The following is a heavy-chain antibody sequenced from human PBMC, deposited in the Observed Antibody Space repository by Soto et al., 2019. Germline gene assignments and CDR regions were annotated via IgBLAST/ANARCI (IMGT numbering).Heavy chain of an antibody. J-gene: IGHJ4*02. CDR1: GFTFSSYA. V-gene: IGHV3-23*01. CDR2: ISGGGNDA. Sequence: EAQLLESGGGLVQPGGSLVLSCAASGFTFSSYAMSWVRQAPGKGLEWVSSISGGGNDAFYAVSVKGRFTISRDKSRNTLYLQMSSLRADDTAIYYCARSLFLASTDTEPFDYLGQGALVTVSS. CDR3: ARSLFLASTDTEPFDY. D-gene: IGHD3-3*02.